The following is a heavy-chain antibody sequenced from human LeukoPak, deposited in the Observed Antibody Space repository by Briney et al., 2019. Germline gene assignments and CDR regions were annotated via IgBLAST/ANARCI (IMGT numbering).Heavy chain of an antibody. V-gene: IGHV4-59*01. CDR1: GGSISSYY. CDR3: ARESPIGSAFDI. Sequence: SETLSLTCTVSGGSISSYYWSWIRQPTGKGLEWIGYIYYSGSTNYNPSLKSRVTISVDTSENQFSLKLSSVTAADTAVYYCARESPIGSAFDIWGQGTMVTVSS. CDR2: IYYSGST. D-gene: IGHD1-14*01. J-gene: IGHJ3*02.